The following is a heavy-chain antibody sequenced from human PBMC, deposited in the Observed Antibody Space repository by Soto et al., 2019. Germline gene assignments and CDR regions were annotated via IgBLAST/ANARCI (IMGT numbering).Heavy chain of an antibody. CDR3: AKGGVVVVVAATAFDYYMDV. CDR1: GFTFSSYA. J-gene: IGHJ6*03. V-gene: IGHV3-23*01. CDR2: ISGSGGST. Sequence: EVQLLESGGGLVQPGGSLRLSCAASGFTFSSYAMSWVRQAPGKGLEWVSAISGSGGSTYYADSVKGRFTISRDNSQNTLYLQMTSMRAEDTAVYYCAKGGVVVVVAATAFDYYMDVWGKGTTVTVSS. D-gene: IGHD2-15*01.